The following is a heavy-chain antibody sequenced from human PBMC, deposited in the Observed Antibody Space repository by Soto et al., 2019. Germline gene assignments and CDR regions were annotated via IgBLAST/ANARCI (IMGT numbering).Heavy chain of an antibody. Sequence: GESLKISCKGSGDSFISYWIGWVRQMPGKGLEWMGIIYPGDSDTRYSPSFQGQVTISADKSISTAYLQWSSLKASDTAMYYCARLTYYYDSSGYRGRYYYYGMDVWDQGTTVTVSS. D-gene: IGHD3-22*01. CDR1: GDSFISYW. CDR3: ARLTYYYDSSGYRGRYYYYGMDV. J-gene: IGHJ6*02. CDR2: IYPGDSDT. V-gene: IGHV5-51*01.